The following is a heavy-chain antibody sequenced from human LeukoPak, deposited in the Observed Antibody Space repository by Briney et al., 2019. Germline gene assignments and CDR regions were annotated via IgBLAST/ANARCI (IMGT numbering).Heavy chain of an antibody. J-gene: IGHJ4*02. CDR1: GFIFSSYS. V-gene: IGHV3-48*01. D-gene: IGHD2-2*01. Sequence: GGSLRLSCAASGFIFSSYSMNWVRQAPGKGLEWVSYISSSGSTIYYADSVKGRFTISRDNAKNSLYLQMNSLRAEDTAVYYCAVLTYQLLDYYFDYWGQGTLVTVSS. CDR3: AVLTYQLLDYYFDY. CDR2: ISSSGSTI.